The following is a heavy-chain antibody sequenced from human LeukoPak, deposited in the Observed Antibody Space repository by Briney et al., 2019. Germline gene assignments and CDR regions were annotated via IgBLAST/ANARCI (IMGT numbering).Heavy chain of an antibody. J-gene: IGHJ4*02. CDR2: ISSSSSYI. V-gene: IGHV3-21*01. Sequence: GGSLRLSCAASGFTFSSYSMNWVRQAPGKGLEWVSSISSSSSYIYYADSVKGRFTISRDNAKNSLYLQMNSLRAEDTAVYYCALTYCSGGSCCSGFDYWGQGTLVTVSS. D-gene: IGHD2-15*01. CDR1: GFTFSSYS. CDR3: ALTYCSGGSCCSGFDY.